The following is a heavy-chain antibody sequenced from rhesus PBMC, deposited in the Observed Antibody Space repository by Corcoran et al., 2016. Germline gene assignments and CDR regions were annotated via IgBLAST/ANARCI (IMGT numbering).Heavy chain of an antibody. Sequence: QLQLQESGPGVGKPSETLCLTCAVSGASISHSYRWRWIRPPPGEGLECGGCIKGNSACANCSPSLKSQITISKDTSKIQFSLNLGSVTAAGAAVYYCASLSGYSGDWYEFWGQGVLVTVSS. CDR1: GASISHSYR. V-gene: IGHV4S10*01. CDR2: IKGNSACA. D-gene: IGHD6-31*01. CDR3: ASLSGYSGDWYEF. J-gene: IGHJ4*01.